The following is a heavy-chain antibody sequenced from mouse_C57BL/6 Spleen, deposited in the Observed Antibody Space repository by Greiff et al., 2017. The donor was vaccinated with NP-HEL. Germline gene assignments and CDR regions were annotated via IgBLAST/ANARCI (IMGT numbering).Heavy chain of an antibody. V-gene: IGHV10-3*01. D-gene: IGHD2-3*01. J-gene: IGHJ3*01. Sequence: EVHLVESGGGLVQPKGSLKLSCAASGFTFNTYAMHWVRQAPGKGLEWVARIRSKSSNYATYYADSVKDRFTISRDDSQSMLYLQMNNLKTEDTAMYYCVRALDGYYQAWFAYWGQGTLVTVSA. CDR3: VRALDGYYQAWFAY. CDR2: IRSKSSNYAT. CDR1: GFTFNTYA.